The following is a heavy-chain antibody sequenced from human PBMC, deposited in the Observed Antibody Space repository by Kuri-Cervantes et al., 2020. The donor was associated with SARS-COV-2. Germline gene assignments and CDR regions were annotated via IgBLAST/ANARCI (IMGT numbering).Heavy chain of an antibody. J-gene: IGHJ4*02. Sequence: GSLRLSCTVSGGSISSYYWSWIRQPPGKGPEWIGYIYYSGSTNYNPSLKSRVTISVDTSKNQFSLKLSSVTAADTAVYYCAHLEGYYDSSGYYDYWGQGTLVTVSS. CDR2: IYYSGST. D-gene: IGHD3-22*01. CDR3: AHLEGYYDSSGYYDY. CDR1: GGSISSYY. V-gene: IGHV4-59*01.